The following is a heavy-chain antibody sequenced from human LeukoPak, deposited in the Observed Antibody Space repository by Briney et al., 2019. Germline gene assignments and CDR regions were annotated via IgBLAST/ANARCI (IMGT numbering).Heavy chain of an antibody. J-gene: IGHJ6*03. CDR1: GFTFSSHS. CDR2: ISSSSSYI. Sequence: PGGSLRLSCAASGFTFSSHSMNWVRQAPGKGLEWVSSISSSSSYIYYADSVKGRFTISRDNAKNSLYLQMNSLRAEDTAVYYCAKDGEIRYYYDSSEVDYYMDVWGKGTTVTVSS. D-gene: IGHD3-22*01. CDR3: AKDGEIRYYYDSSEVDYYMDV. V-gene: IGHV3-21*04.